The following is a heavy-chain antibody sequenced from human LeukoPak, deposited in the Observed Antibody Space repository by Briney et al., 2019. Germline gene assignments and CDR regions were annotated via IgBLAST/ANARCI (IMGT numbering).Heavy chain of an antibody. V-gene: IGHV3-33*06. CDR1: GFTFSSYG. CDR2: IWYDGSNK. CDR3: AKDGIYYYGSGSYEYYFDY. J-gene: IGHJ4*02. D-gene: IGHD3-10*01. Sequence: GRSLRLSCAASGFTFSSYGMHWVRQAPGKGLEWVAVIWYDGSNKYYADSVKGRFTISRDNSKNTLYLQMNSLRAEDTAVYYCAKDGIYYYGSGSYEYYFDYWGQGTLVTVSS.